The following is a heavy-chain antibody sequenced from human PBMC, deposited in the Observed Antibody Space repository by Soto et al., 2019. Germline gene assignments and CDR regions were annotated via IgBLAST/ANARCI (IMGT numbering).Heavy chain of an antibody. CDR2: ISYDGSNK. CDR3: ARDGGELLRTIDY. D-gene: IGHD1-26*01. Sequence: PWGSLRLSCAASGFTFSSFAMHWVRQAPGKGLEWGAVISYDGSNKYYADSVKGRFTISRDNAKNSLYLQMNSLRDEDTAVYYCARDGGELLRTIDYSGQGTLVTVSS. V-gene: IGHV3-30-3*01. CDR1: GFTFSSFA. J-gene: IGHJ4*02.